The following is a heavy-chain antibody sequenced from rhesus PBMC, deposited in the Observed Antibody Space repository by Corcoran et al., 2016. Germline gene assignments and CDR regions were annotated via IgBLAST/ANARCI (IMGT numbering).Heavy chain of an antibody. J-gene: IGHJ5-1*01. CDR1: GGSISGYYL. CDR3: ARWVLGGFDV. CDR2: IYGGSGST. D-gene: IGHD2-15*01. Sequence: QVQLQESGPGVVKPSETLSLTCAVSGGSISGYYLWSWIRQPPGKGLEWIGDIYGGSGSTSYNPSLKDRVTISKDTSKNQLSLKLSSVTAADTAVYYCARWVLGGFDVWGPGVLVTVSS. V-gene: IGHV4-143*01.